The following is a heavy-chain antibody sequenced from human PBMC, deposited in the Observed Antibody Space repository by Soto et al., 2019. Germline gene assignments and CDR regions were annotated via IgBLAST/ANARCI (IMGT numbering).Heavy chain of an antibody. CDR3: ARDRCDTTSCYECDY. J-gene: IGHJ4*02. CDR1: GYTFTSYY. V-gene: IGHV1-46*01. Sequence: QVQLVQSGAEVKKSGASVEVSCKASGYTFTSYYMHWVRQAPGQGLEWMGIINPSGGSRRFAQKFQVRVTLTRDRSTSTVYMELGSLRSDDTAVYYCARDRCDTTSCYECDYWGQGTLVTVS. D-gene: IGHD2-2*01. CDR2: INPSGGSR.